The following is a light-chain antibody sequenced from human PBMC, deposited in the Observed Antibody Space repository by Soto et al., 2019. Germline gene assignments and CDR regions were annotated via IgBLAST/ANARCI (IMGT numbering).Light chain of an antibody. V-gene: IGLV2-11*01. Sequence: QSALTQPRSVSGSPGQSVTISCTGTSRDVGGYNYVSWYQHHPGKAPKLMIYDVTKRPSGVPDRFSGSKSGNTASLTISGLRTEDEADYYCSSYAGTYTWVFGGGTKLTVL. J-gene: IGLJ3*02. CDR2: DVT. CDR3: SSYAGTYTWV. CDR1: SRDVGGYNY.